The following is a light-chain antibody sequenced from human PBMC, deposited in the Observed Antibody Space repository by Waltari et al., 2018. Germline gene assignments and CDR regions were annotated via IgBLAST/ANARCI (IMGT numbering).Light chain of an antibody. CDR1: QSVGRS. J-gene: IGKJ1*01. V-gene: IGKV3-20*01. CDR3: QHYLRLPAT. Sequence: EIVLTQSPGTLSLSPGERATHACRASQSVGRSLAWYQQKPGQAPRLLIYDTSRRATGIPDRFSGSGSGTDFSLTISRLEPEDFAVYYCQHYLRLPATFGQGTKVEI. CDR2: DTS.